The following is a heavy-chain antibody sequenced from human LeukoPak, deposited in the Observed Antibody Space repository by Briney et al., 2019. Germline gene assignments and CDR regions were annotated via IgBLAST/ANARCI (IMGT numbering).Heavy chain of an antibody. CDR1: GGSFSGYY. CDR3: ARRPMVRGFFMNY. CDR2: INHSGST. D-gene: IGHD3-10*01. V-gene: IGHV4-34*01. Sequence: SETLSLTCAVYGGSFSGYYWSWIRQPPGKGLEWIGEINHSGSTNCNPSLKSRVTISVDTSKNQFSLKLSSVTAADTAVYYCARRPMVRGFFMNYWGQGTLVTVSS. J-gene: IGHJ4*02.